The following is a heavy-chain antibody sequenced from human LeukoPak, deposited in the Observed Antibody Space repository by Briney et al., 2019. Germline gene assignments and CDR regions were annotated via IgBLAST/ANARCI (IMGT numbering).Heavy chain of an antibody. V-gene: IGHV4-4*02. CDR1: GGSISSSNW. Sequence: SETLSLTCDVSGGSISSSNWWSWVRQPPGKGLEWIGEISHSGSTNYNPSLKSRVTISVDRSENQFSLKMSSVTAADTAVYYCARVGIYYYGSGALDAFDIWGQGTMVAVSS. CDR3: ARVGIYYYGSGALDAFDI. D-gene: IGHD3-10*01. J-gene: IGHJ3*02. CDR2: ISHSGST.